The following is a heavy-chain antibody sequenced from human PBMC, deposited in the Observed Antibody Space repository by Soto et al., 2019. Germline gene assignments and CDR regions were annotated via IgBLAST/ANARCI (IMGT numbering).Heavy chain of an antibody. CDR3: ARATYYYDSSGYYYGGSLDY. Sequence: QVQLVQSGAEVKKPGSSVKVSCKASGGTFSSYAISWVRQAPGQGLEWMGGIIPIFGTANYAQKFQGRVTSTADESTSTAYMGLSSLRSEDTAVYYCARATYYYDSSGYYYGGSLDYWGKGTLVTASS. CDR2: IIPIFGTA. CDR1: GGTFSSYA. D-gene: IGHD3-22*01. J-gene: IGHJ4*02. V-gene: IGHV1-69*01.